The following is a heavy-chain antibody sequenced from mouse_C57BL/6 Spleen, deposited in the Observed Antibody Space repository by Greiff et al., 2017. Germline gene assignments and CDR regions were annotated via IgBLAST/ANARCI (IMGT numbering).Heavy chain of an antibody. Sequence: VQLQQPGAELVKPGASVKLSCKASGYTFTSYWMQWVKQRPGQGLEWIGEIDPSDSYTNYNQKFKGKATLTVDTSSSTAYMQLSSLTSEDSAVYYCARRDYYGSSPSYYAMDYWGQGTSVTVSS. CDR3: ARRDYYGSSPSYYAMDY. J-gene: IGHJ4*01. CDR1: GYTFTSYW. V-gene: IGHV1-50*01. D-gene: IGHD1-1*01. CDR2: IDPSDSYT.